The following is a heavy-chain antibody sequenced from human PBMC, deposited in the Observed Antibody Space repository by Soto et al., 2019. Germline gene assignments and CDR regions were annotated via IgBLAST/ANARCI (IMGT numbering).Heavy chain of an antibody. CDR3: AREKTSYGRDV. CDR1: GYTFTIYD. V-gene: IGHV1-8*01. Sequence: QVQLVQSGAEVKKPGASVKVSCKASGYTFTIYDINWVRQATGQGLEWMGWMNANSGNTGYAQKFQGRVTMTRNTSISTAYMELSSLRSEDTAVYDCAREKTSYGRDVWGQGTTVTVSS. CDR2: MNANSGNT. J-gene: IGHJ6*02.